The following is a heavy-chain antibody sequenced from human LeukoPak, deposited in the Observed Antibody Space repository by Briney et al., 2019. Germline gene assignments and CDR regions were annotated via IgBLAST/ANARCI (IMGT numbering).Heavy chain of an antibody. CDR1: GFTFSNYA. V-gene: IGHV3-7*01. CDR3: ARAPSHSSSWYGFFDY. D-gene: IGHD6-13*01. CDR2: IKQDGSEK. Sequence: GGSLRLSCGASGFTFSNYAMSWVRQAPGKGLEWVANIKQDGSEKYYVDSVKGRFTISRDNAKNSLYLQMNSLRAEDTAVYYCARAPSHSSSWYGFFDYWGQGTLVTVSS. J-gene: IGHJ4*02.